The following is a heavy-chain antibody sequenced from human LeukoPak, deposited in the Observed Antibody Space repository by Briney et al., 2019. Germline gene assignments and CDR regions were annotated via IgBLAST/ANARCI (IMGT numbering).Heavy chain of an antibody. V-gene: IGHV3-74*01. D-gene: IGHD3-3*01. CDR3: ARDLAVWSGYYSYYYYGMDV. CDR2: INSDGSST. Sequence: GGSLRLSCAASGFAFSSYWMHWVRHAPGKGLVWVSRINSDGSSTSYADSVKGRFTISRDNAKNTLYLQMNSLRAEDTAVYYCARDLAVWSGYYSYYYYGMDVWGQGTTVTVSS. CDR1: GFAFSSYW. J-gene: IGHJ6*02.